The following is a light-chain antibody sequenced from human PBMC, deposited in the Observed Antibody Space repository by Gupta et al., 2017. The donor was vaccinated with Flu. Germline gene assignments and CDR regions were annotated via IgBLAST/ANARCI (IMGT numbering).Light chain of an antibody. CDR2: DAS. CDR1: QSVSSY. Sequence: EIVLTQSPATLSLSPGERATLSCRASQSVSSYLAWYQQKPCQAPRLLIYDASNRATGIPARCSGSGSGTDFTLTISSLEPEDFAVYYCQQRSNSFTFGPGTKVEIK. CDR3: QQRSNSFT. V-gene: IGKV3-11*01. J-gene: IGKJ3*01.